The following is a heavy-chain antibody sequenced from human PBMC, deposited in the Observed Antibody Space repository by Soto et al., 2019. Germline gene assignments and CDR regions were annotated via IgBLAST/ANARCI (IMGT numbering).Heavy chain of an antibody. CDR2: IKSKTDGGTT. CDR1: DYSVSSSNW. Sequence: PSETLSLTCVVSDYSVSSSNWMSWVRQAPGKGLEWVGRIKSKTDGGTTDYAAPVKGRFTVPRDDSKNTLYLQMNSLKTEDTAVYYCTTDRAVAGTFDYWGQGTLVTVSS. D-gene: IGHD6-19*01. CDR3: TTDRAVAGTFDY. V-gene: IGHV3-15*01. J-gene: IGHJ4*02.